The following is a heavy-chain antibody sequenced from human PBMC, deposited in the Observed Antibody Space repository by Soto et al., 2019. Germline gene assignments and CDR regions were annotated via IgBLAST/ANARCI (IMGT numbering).Heavy chain of an antibody. CDR1: GFTFRNYD. V-gene: IGHV3-13*05. J-gene: IGHJ6*02. CDR3: ARTDRDFYGLDV. CDR2: ISAAGDP. Sequence: EVQLVESGGGLVQPGGSLRLSCEASGFTFRNYDMHWARQGTGKGLEWVSGISAAGDPDYADSVEGRFTISRENAQNSFFLQMNSLRVGYTAVYYCARTDRDFYGLDVWGQGTTVIVSS.